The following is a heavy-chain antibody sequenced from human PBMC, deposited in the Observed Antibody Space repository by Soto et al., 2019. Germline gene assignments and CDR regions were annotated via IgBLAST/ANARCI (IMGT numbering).Heavy chain of an antibody. CDR2: INSDGSSA. CDR1: GFTFSSYW. D-gene: IGHD6-19*01. CDR3: PKDSRFQYRSGRYRFYYGMDV. Sequence: GGSLRRSCAASGFTFSSYWMHWGRQAPGNGLVWLSRINSDGSSATYADSVKGRFTISRDKAKSTLYLQMNSLRAEDTAVYYRPKDSRFQYRSGRYRFYYGMDVWGQGPTVTVSS. V-gene: IGHV3-74*01. J-gene: IGHJ6*02.